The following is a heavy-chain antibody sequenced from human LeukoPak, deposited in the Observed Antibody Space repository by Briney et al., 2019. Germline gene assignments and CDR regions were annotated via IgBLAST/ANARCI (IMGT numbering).Heavy chain of an antibody. V-gene: IGHV3-48*01. J-gene: IGHJ4*02. CDR3: ARDRLFGSGRGNFDY. CDR2: ISSSSSTI. CDR1: GFTFSSYS. D-gene: IGHD6-19*01. Sequence: PGGSLRLSCAASGFTFSSYSMNWVRQAPGKGLEWVSYISSSSSTIYYADSVKGRFTISRDNAKNSLYLQMNSLRAEDTAVYYCARDRLFGSGRGNFDYWGQGTLVTVSS.